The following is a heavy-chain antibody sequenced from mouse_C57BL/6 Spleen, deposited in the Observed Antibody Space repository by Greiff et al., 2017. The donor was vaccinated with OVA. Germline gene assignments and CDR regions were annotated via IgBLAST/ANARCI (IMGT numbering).Heavy chain of an antibody. V-gene: IGHV1-81*01. CDR1: GYTFTSYG. Sequence: QVQLQQSGAELARPGASVKLSCKASGYTFTSYGISWVKQRTGQGLEWIGEIYPRSGNPYYNEKFKGKATLTADKSSSTAYMELRSLTSEDSAVYFCARNPLYGSYFDYWGQGTTLTVSS. D-gene: IGHD1-1*01. CDR3: ARNPLYGSYFDY. CDR2: IYPRSGNP. J-gene: IGHJ2*01.